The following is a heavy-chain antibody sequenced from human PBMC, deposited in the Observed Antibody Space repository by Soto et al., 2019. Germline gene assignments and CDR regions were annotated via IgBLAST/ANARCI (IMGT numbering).Heavy chain of an antibody. Sequence: GGSLRLSCAASGFTFSNAWMSWVRQALGKGLEWVGRIKSKTDGGTTDYAAPVKGRFTISRDDSKNTLYLQMNSLKTEDTAVYYCTTVAAAEYYYDSSGYYIFDYWGQGTLVTVSS. J-gene: IGHJ4*02. D-gene: IGHD3-22*01. V-gene: IGHV3-15*01. CDR2: IKSKTDGGTT. CDR3: TTVAAAEYYYDSSGYYIFDY. CDR1: GFTFSNAW.